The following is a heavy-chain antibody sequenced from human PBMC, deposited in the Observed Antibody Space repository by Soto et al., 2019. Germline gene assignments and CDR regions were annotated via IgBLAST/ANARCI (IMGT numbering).Heavy chain of an antibody. Sequence: SVKVSCKASGGTFSSYAISWVRQAPGQGLEWMGGIIPIFGTANYAQKFQGRVTITADKSTSTAYMELSSLRSEDTAVYYCARGDLAVTIFGVVTDAFDYWGQGTLVTVSS. CDR2: IIPIFGTA. CDR3: ARGDLAVTIFGVVTDAFDY. J-gene: IGHJ4*02. V-gene: IGHV1-69*06. D-gene: IGHD3-3*01. CDR1: GGTFSSYA.